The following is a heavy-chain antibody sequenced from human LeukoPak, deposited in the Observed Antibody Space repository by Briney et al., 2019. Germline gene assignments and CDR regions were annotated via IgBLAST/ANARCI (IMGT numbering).Heavy chain of an antibody. Sequence: PGGSLRLSCAASGFTFSGYAMSWVRQAPGKGLEWVSPLSGSGSSKYYADSVKGRFTISRDNSKNKLYLQMNSMRAEDTAVHFCAKVERVMDDIGGYLHAMHVWGQETTLTVSS. D-gene: IGHD3-22*01. CDR1: GFTFSGYA. J-gene: IGHJ6*02. CDR3: AKVERVMDDIGGYLHAMHV. V-gene: IGHV3-23*01. CDR2: LSGSGSSK.